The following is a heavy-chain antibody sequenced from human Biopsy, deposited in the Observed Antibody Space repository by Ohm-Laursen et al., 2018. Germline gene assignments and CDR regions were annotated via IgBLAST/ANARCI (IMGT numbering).Heavy chain of an antibody. CDR3: ARDRSGLTLTTLDF. Sequence: SLRLSCAAFGFIFDNYGMHWVRQAPGKGLEWVSGINWNSGDIVYADSVKGRFTISRDNAKNSLSLQMNSLRAEDTALYYCARDRSGLTLTTLDFWGHGTLVTVSS. V-gene: IGHV3-9*01. CDR1: GFIFDNYG. D-gene: IGHD6-25*01. CDR2: INWNSGDI. J-gene: IGHJ4*01.